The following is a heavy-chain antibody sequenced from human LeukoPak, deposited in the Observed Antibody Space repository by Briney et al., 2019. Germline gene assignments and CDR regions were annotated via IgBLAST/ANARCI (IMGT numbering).Heavy chain of an antibody. Sequence: PGRSLRLSCAASGFTFSSFGMSWLSQAPGKGLEWVSAISGSGGSTNHADSVKGRFTISRDNSKNMLYLQMNSLRAEDTAVYFCSKGSSLFFDYWGQGTLVTVSS. CDR2: ISGSGGST. V-gene: IGHV3-23*01. J-gene: IGHJ4*02. D-gene: IGHD2-2*01. CDR1: GFTFSSFG. CDR3: SKGSSLFFDY.